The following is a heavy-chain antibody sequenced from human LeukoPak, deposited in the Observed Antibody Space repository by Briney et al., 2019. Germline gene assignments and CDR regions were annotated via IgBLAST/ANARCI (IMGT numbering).Heavy chain of an antibody. CDR3: ARDRVYCSGGSCAPYFDY. D-gene: IGHD2-15*01. V-gene: IGHV3-33*01. Sequence: GRPPRLSCAASGFTFSSYGMHRVRQAPGKGLEWVAVIWYDGSNKYYADSVKGRFTISRDNSKNMLYLQMNSLRAEDTAVYYCARDRVYCSGGSCAPYFDYWGQGTLVTVSS. CDR1: GFTFSSYG. J-gene: IGHJ4*02. CDR2: IWYDGSNK.